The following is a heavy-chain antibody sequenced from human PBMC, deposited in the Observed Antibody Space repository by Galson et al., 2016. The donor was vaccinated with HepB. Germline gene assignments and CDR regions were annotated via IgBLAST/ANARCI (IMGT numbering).Heavy chain of an antibody. CDR3: ARETRVTGTRPYWYFDL. V-gene: IGHV1-2*02. Sequence: SVKVSCKASGYPFTGYYIHWLRLAPGQGLEWMGWITPNTGGSTYVQKFRGRVTVTRDTAITTAYLELRRLTSGDTAVYYCARETRVTGTRPYWYFDLWGRGTLVTVSS. J-gene: IGHJ2*01. CDR1: GYPFTGYY. CDR2: ITPNTGGS. D-gene: IGHD1-7*01.